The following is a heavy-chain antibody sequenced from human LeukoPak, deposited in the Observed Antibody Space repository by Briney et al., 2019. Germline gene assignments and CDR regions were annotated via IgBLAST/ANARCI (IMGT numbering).Heavy chain of an antibody. CDR2: ISSSSSYI. V-gene: IGHV3-21*01. CDR1: GFTFSSYS. J-gene: IGHJ3*02. CDR3: ARDRQDIVVVVAATGDAFDI. D-gene: IGHD2-15*01. Sequence: GGSLRLSCAASGFTFSSYSMNWVRQAPGRGLEWVSSISSSSSYIYYADSVKGRFTISRDNAKNSLYLQMNSLRAEDTAVYYCARDRQDIVVVVAATGDAFDIWGQGTMVTVSS.